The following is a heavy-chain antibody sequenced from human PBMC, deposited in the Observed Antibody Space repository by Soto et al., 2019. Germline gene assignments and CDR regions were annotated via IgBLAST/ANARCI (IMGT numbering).Heavy chain of an antibody. V-gene: IGHV1-69*12. J-gene: IGHJ3*02. Sequence: QVQLVQSGAEVKKPGSSVKVSCKASGDTFISYTISWVRQAPGQGLEWIGGIIPIFGTANYAQKFQGRVTITADESTSTAYMELSSLRSEDTAVYYCARAPRITIRAFDIWGQGTMVTVSS. CDR1: GDTFISYT. CDR2: IIPIFGTA. D-gene: IGHD3-10*01. CDR3: ARAPRITIRAFDI.